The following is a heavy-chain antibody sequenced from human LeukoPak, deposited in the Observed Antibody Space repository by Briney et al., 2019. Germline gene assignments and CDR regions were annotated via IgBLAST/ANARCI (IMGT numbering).Heavy chain of an antibody. CDR2: ISSSSSYI. D-gene: IGHD3-16*01. Sequence: PGGSLRLSRAASGFTFSSYSMNWVRQAPGKGLEWVSSISSSSSYIYYADSVKGRFTISRDNAKNSLYLQMNSLRAEDTAVYYCARDGGDWFDPWGQGTLVTVSS. J-gene: IGHJ5*02. CDR3: ARDGGDWFDP. V-gene: IGHV3-21*01. CDR1: GFTFSSYS.